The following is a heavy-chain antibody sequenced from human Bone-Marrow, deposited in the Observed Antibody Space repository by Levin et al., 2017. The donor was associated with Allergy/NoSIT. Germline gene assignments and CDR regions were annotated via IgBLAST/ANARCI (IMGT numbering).Heavy chain of an antibody. J-gene: IGHJ4*02. CDR3: ARDLYGGVILGAFGY. D-gene: IGHD1-26*01. CDR2: ISASNGNT. V-gene: IGHV1-18*01. CDR1: GDTFSSYG. Sequence: ASVKVSCKASGDTFSSYGFSWVRQAPGQGLEWMGWISASNGNTHSAQKFQGRVTLTTDTSTTTAYMELRSLRSDDTAVYYCARDLYGGVILGAFGYWGQGTLVTVSS.